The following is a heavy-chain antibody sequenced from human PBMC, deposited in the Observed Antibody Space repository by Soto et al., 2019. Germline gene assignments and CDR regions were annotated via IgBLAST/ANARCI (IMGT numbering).Heavy chain of an antibody. CDR2: INQDGSDK. Sequence: SLRLSCAASGFTFSRSWMNWVRQAPGKGLEWMANINQDGSDKYYVDSVRGRFTISRDNAENSLYLHMNSLRAEDTAVYYCARDFDLWGQGTMVTVS. CDR3: ARDFDL. V-gene: IGHV3-7*01. J-gene: IGHJ3*01. CDR1: GFTFSRSW.